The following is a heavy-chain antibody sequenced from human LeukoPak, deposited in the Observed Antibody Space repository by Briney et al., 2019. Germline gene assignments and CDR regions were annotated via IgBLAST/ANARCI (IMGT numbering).Heavy chain of an antibody. D-gene: IGHD5-12*01. CDR1: GFSLSTSGMC. CDR3: ARSTPGYSGYDWDY. V-gene: IGHV2-70*11. Sequence: SGPTLVNPTQTLTLTCTFSGFSLSTSGMCVSWIRQPPGKALEWLARIDWDDDKYYSTSLKTRLTISKDTSKNQVVLTMTNMDPVDTATYSCARSTPGYSGYDWDYWGQGTLVTVSS. CDR2: IDWDDDK. J-gene: IGHJ4*02.